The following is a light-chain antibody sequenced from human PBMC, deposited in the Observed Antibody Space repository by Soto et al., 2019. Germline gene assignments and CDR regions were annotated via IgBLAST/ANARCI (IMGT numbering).Light chain of an antibody. CDR3: QQYGSSSWT. Sequence: TQTPSTLPASVGDRVTITCRASQSISNWLAWYQQKPGQAPRLLIYGASSRATGIPDRFSGSGSGTDFTLTISSLEPEDFAVYYCQQYGSSSWTFGQGTKVDIK. V-gene: IGKV3-20*01. CDR2: GAS. CDR1: QSISNW. J-gene: IGKJ1*01.